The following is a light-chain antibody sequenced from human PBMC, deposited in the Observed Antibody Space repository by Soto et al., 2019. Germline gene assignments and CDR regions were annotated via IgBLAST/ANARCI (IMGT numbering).Light chain of an antibody. J-gene: IGLJ1*01. V-gene: IGLV2-8*01. CDR1: SSDVGGYNY. Sequence: QSALTQPPSASGSPGQSVTISCTGTSSDVGGYNYVSWYQQHPGKAPKLMIYEVSKRPSGVPDRFSGSKSGNTASLTISGLQAEDEADYYCSSYTSMTTLVFGTGTKLTVL. CDR2: EVS. CDR3: SSYTSMTTLV.